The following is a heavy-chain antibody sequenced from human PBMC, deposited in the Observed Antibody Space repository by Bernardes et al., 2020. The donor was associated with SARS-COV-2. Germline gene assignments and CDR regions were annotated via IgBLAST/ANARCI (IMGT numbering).Heavy chain of an antibody. V-gene: IGHV3-11*01. CDR2: ISSSGSTI. CDR1: GFTFSDYY. D-gene: IGHD3-10*01. J-gene: IGHJ6*02. Sequence: GRSLRLSCAASGFTFSDYYMSWIRQAPGKGLEWVSYISSSGSTIYYADSVKGRFTISRDNAKNSLYLQMNSLRAEDTAVYYCAREVGAGSAGLYYYYYGMDVWGQGTTVTVSS. CDR3: AREVGAGSAGLYYYYYGMDV.